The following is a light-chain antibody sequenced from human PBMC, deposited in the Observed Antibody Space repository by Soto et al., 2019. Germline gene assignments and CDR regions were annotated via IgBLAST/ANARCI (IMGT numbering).Light chain of an antibody. J-gene: IGKJ5*01. CDR3: QQYNDWPIT. V-gene: IGKV3-15*01. CDR1: QSISSN. Sequence: EIVMTQSPDTLSVSPGEGATLSCRASQSISSNLAWYQQKPGQVPRLLIYDASTRAAGIPTGFSGSGSGTEFTLTISSLQSEDFAIYYCQQYNDWPITFGQGTRLEIK. CDR2: DAS.